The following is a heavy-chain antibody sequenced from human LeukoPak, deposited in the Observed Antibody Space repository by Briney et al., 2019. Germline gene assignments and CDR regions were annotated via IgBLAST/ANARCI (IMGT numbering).Heavy chain of an antibody. J-gene: IGHJ4*02. V-gene: IGHV5-51*01. CDR3: ARRNYDILTGYYNDYFDY. CDR2: IYPGDSDT. D-gene: IGHD3-9*01. CDR1: RYSLTKYW. Sequence: GESLKISCQVSRYSLTKYWIGWVRQMPGKGLEWMAIIYPGDSDTRYSPSFQGQVTISADKSISTAYLQWSSLRASDTAMYYCARRNYDILTGYYNDYFDYWGQGTLVTVSS.